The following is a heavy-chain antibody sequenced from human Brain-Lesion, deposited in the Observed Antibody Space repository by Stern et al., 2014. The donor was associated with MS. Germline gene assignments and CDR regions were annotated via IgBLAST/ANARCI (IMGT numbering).Heavy chain of an antibody. CDR1: GFTFSHYW. V-gene: IGHV3-7*01. D-gene: IGHD4-17*01. J-gene: IGHJ4*02. CDR2: INKDGSEK. CDR3: ARKTTAKN. Sequence: VQLVQSGGGLVQPGGSLRLSCAGSGFTFSHYWMTWVRQAPGKGLEWVASINKDGSEKYYVDSLKGRFTISRDNAKNSLYLQMTSLRADDTAVYYCARKTTAKNWGQGNLVTVSS.